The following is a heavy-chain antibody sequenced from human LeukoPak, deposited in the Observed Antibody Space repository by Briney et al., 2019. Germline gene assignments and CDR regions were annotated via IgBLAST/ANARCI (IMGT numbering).Heavy chain of an antibody. CDR3: TKDHGSYGSGSLLFDY. Sequence: GGSLRLSCAASGFTFSSYAMNWVRQAPGKGLEWVASVSGSGVSTYYADSVKGRFTISRDNSRNTLYLQMNSLRAEDTAAYYCTKDHGSYGSGSLLFDYWGQGTLVTVSS. D-gene: IGHD3-10*01. CDR1: GFTFSSYA. V-gene: IGHV3-23*01. CDR2: VSGSGVST. J-gene: IGHJ4*02.